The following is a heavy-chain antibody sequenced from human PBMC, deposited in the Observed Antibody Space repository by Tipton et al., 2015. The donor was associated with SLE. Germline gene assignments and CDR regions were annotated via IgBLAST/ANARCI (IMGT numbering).Heavy chain of an antibody. V-gene: IGHV4-39*07. D-gene: IGHD2-15*01. J-gene: IGHJ4*02. CDR2: IYYSGST. CDR1: GGSISSSSYY. CDR3: ARELYWRD. Sequence: LRLSCTVSGGSISSSSYYWGWIRQPPGKGLEWIGSIYYSGSTYYNPSLKSRVTISVDTSKNQFSLKLSSVTAADTAVYYCARELYWRDWAPGTLVPVSS.